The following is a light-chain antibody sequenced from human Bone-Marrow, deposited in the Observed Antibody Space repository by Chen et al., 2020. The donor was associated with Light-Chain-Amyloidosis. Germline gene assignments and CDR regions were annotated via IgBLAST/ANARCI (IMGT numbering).Light chain of an antibody. CDR1: DIENEV. CDR2: DDS. J-gene: IGLJ2*01. V-gene: IGLV3-21*02. Sequence: SHVLTQPPSVSVAPGQKASMTCGGNDIENEVVHWYQQKPGQAPVLVVSDDSDRPSGIPERFSGSNSGNTATLTISRVEAGDEADYYCQVWDSSSDQVVFGGGTKLTVL. CDR3: QVWDSSSDQVV.